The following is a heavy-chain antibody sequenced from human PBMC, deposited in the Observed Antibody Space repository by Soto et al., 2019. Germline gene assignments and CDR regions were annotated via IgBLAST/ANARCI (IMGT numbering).Heavy chain of an antibody. V-gene: IGHV4-39*01. J-gene: IGHJ4*02. CDR1: GGSISSSNYY. CDR2: IYYSGST. Sequence: QLQLQESGPGLVKPSETLSLTCTVSGGSISSSNYYWGWIRQPPGKGLEWIGSIYYSGSTYYNPSLKSRVTISVDTSKNQFSLKLSSVTAADTAVYYCARRYVGDPAFDYWGQGTLVTVSS. CDR3: ARRYVGDPAFDY. D-gene: IGHD2-21*01.